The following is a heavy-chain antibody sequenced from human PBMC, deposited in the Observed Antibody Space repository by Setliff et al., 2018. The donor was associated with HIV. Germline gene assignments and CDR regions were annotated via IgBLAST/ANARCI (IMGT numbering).Heavy chain of an antibody. Sequence: GASVKVSCKASGYTFSNYAIHWLRQAPGQRLEWMGWINAGNGNTKNSQKFQGRVTITRDTSASTAYMELSSLRSEDTAVYFCARDMQDNNSFGPNSNLGYWGQGTQVTVSS. CDR2: INAGNGNT. V-gene: IGHV1-3*01. J-gene: IGHJ4*02. CDR3: ARDMQDNNSFGPNSNLGY. CDR1: GYTFSNYA. D-gene: IGHD5-18*01.